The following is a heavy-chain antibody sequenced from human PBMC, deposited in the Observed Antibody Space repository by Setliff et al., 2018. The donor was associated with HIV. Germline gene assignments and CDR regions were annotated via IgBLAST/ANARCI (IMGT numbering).Heavy chain of an antibody. V-gene: IGHV1-69-2*01. D-gene: IGHD1-26*01. J-gene: IGHJ4*02. CDR1: GGTFSSYA. CDR3: ATDCAVVGGTGSLDS. Sequence: ASVKVSCKASGGTFSSYAISWVRQALGQGLEWMGLVDPEGGKTIYAENFQGRVTITADTSTDTTYMKLSSLRTEDTAVYYCATDCAVVGGTGSLDSWGQGTLVTVSS. CDR2: VDPEGGKT.